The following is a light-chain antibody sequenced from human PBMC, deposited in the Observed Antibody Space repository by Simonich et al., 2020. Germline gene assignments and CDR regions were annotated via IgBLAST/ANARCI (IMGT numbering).Light chain of an antibody. Sequence: DIVMTQSPYSLAVSLGERATINCKSSQSVFYSSTNKNYLAWYQQKPGQPPKLLIYWASTRESGVPDRLSGSGSGTDFTLTISSLQAEDVAVYYCQQYYSTPYTFGQGTKLEIK. CDR2: WAS. CDR3: QQYYSTPYT. J-gene: IGKJ2*01. CDR1: QSVFYSSTNKNY. V-gene: IGKV4-1*01.